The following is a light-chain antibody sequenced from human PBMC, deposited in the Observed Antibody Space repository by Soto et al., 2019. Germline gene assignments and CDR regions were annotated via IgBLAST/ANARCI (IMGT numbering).Light chain of an antibody. CDR1: QHISNL. CDR2: DAS. CDR3: QQASHFPPT. V-gene: IGKV1D-12*01. J-gene: IGKJ3*01. Sequence: EIQMTKSPSSVSASVGDRVTITWRASQHISNLLAWYQQKPGEAPKLLIYDASTLQSGVPSRFSGRGSGTDFTLIITSLQPEDFAPFYCQQASHFPPTFGPGTEDDIK.